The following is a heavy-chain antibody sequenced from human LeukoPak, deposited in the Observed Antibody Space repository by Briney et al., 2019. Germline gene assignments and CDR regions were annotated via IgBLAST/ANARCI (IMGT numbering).Heavy chain of an antibody. V-gene: IGHV1-69*05. D-gene: IGHD3-10*01. J-gene: IGHJ6*03. CDR3: ARVHGSGSYRPYYYYYYMDV. Sequence: GASVKVSCKASGGTFSSYAISWLRQAPGQGLEWMGGIIPIFGTANYAQKFRGRVTITTDESTSTAYMELSSLRSEDTAVYYCARVHGSGSYRPYYYYYYMDVWGKGTTVTVSS. CDR1: GGTFSSYA. CDR2: IIPIFGTA.